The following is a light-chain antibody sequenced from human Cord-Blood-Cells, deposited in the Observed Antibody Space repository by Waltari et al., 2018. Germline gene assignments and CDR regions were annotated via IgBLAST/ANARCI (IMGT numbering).Light chain of an antibody. J-gene: IGLJ1*01. CDR1: SSDVGGYNY. Sequence: QSALTKPASVSGSPGQSVTISCTGTSSDVGGYNYVSWYQQHPCKAPKLMSYDVSNPPSGVSNRCAGAKAGNTASLTISGLLADDEADYCCSSYTRSSTYVFGAGTKVTVL. CDR2: DVS. V-gene: IGLV2-14*01. CDR3: SSYTRSSTYV.